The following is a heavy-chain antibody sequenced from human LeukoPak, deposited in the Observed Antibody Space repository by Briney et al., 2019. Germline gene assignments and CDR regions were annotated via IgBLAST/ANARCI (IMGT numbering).Heavy chain of an antibody. V-gene: IGHV1-18*01. CDR2: ISAYNGYT. D-gene: IGHD1/OR15-1a*01. CDR1: GYTFTTYD. CDR3: ARVGTGTRSFDS. Sequence: GASVKVSCKTSGYTFTTYDINWVRQAPGQGLEWMGRISAYNGYTNYGQKFQGRVTMTTDTSTSTAYMELRSLRSDDTAVYYCARVGTGTRSFDSWGQGTLVTVSS. J-gene: IGHJ4*02.